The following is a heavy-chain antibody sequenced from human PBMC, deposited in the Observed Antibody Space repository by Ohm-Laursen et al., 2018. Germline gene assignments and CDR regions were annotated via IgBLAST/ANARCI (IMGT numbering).Heavy chain of an antibody. Sequence: SLRLSCAASGFTVSSNYMSWVRQAPGKGLEWVSVIYSGGNTYYADSVKGRFTISRDTSKNTLYLQMNSLRAEDTAVYYCARGIAVAGTLWFDPWGQGTLVTVSS. D-gene: IGHD6-19*01. V-gene: IGHV3-53*01. CDR3: ARGIAVAGTLWFDP. J-gene: IGHJ5*02. CDR1: GFTVSSNY. CDR2: IYSGGNT.